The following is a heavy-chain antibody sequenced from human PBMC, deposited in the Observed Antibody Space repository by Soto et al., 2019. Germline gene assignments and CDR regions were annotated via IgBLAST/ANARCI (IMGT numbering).Heavy chain of an antibody. J-gene: IGHJ1*01. CDR2: IYYSGST. CDR3: AREGDGYNYFQH. V-gene: IGHV4-31*03. Sequence: PSETLSLTCTVSGGSISSGGYYWSWIRQHPGKGLEWIGYIYYSGSTYYNPSLKSRVTISVDTSKNQFSLKLSSVTAADTAVYYCAREGDGYNYFQHWGQGTLVTVS. CDR1: GGSISSGGYY. D-gene: IGHD5-12*01.